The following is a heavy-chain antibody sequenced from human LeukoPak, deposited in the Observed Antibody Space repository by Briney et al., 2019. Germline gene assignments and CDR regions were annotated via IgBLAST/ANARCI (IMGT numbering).Heavy chain of an antibody. CDR3: AREDYGGYSGTFFDY. Sequence: SQTLSLTCAISGDSVSSSSAAWNWIRQSPSRGLEWLGRTYYRSKWYNDYALSVRSRITVNPDTSKNQFSLQLNSVTPEDTALYYCAREDYGGYSGTFFDYWGQGILVTVSS. CDR1: GDSVSSSSAA. D-gene: IGHD4-23*01. J-gene: IGHJ4*02. V-gene: IGHV6-1*01. CDR2: TYYRSKWYN.